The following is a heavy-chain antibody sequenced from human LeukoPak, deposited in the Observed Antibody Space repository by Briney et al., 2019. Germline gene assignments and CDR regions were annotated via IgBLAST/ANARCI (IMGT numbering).Heavy chain of an antibody. V-gene: IGHV1-69*01. Sequence: SVKVSCKASGGXFSSYAISWVRQAPGQGLEWMGVSIPIFGTANYAQKFQGRVTIAADESTSTAYMELSSLRSEDTAVYYCARDAGNYCGGDCYSGLGNWFDPWGQGTLVTVSS. CDR3: ARDAGNYCGGDCYSGLGNWFDP. D-gene: IGHD2-21*02. CDR1: GGXFSSYA. CDR2: SIPIFGTA. J-gene: IGHJ5*02.